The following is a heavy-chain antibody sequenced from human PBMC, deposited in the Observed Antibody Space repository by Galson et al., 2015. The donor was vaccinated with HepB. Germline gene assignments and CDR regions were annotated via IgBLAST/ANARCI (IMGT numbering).Heavy chain of an antibody. CDR3: ARVSGIYPSGWYGFDY. J-gene: IGHJ4*02. V-gene: IGHV3-48*01. D-gene: IGHD6-19*01. CDR2: ISSSSSTI. Sequence: SLRLSCAASGFTFSSYSMNWVRQAPGKGLEWVSYISSSSSTIYYADSVKGRFTISRDNAKNSLYLQMNSLRAEDTAVYYCARVSGIYPSGWYGFDYWGQGTLVTVSS. CDR1: GFTFSSYS.